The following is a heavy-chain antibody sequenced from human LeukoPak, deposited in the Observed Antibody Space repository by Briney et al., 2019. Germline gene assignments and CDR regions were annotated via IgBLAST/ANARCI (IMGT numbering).Heavy chain of an antibody. Sequence: NTGGSLRLSCAASGFTFSTYSMNWVRQTPRKGLEWVSSISGSSDYIYYADSVKGRFTISRDNAKNTLYLQMNSLRAEDTAVYYCARRLGTRRDWFDPWGQGTLVTVSS. D-gene: IGHD1-26*01. V-gene: IGHV3-21*01. CDR1: GFTFSTYS. CDR3: ARRLGTRRDWFDP. CDR2: ISGSSDYI. J-gene: IGHJ5*02.